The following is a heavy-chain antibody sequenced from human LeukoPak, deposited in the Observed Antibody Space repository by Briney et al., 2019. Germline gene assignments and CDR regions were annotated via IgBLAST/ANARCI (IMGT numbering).Heavy chain of an antibody. V-gene: IGHV1-69*02. CDR2: IIPILGIA. D-gene: IGHD6-6*01. CDR1: GGTFSSYT. Sequence: SVKVPCKASGGTFSSYTISWVRQAPGQGLEWMGRIIPILGIANYAQKFQGRVTITADKSTSTAYMELSSLRSEDTAVYYCARESSIAARRRRWFDPWGQGTLVTVSS. J-gene: IGHJ5*02. CDR3: ARESSIAARRRRWFDP.